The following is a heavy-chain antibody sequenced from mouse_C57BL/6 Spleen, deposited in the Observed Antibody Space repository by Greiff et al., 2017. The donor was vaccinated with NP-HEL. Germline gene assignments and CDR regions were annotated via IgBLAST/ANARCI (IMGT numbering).Heavy chain of an antibody. Sequence: QVQLQQPGAELVRPGSSVKLSCKASGYTFTSYWMDWVKQRPGQGLEWIGNIYPSDSETHYNQKFKDKDTLTVDKSSSTAYMQLSSLTSEDSAVYYCAREGDYGFAYWGQGTLVTVSA. J-gene: IGHJ3*01. CDR3: AREGDYGFAY. D-gene: IGHD1-1*01. V-gene: IGHV1-61*01. CDR2: IYPSDSET. CDR1: GYTFTSYW.